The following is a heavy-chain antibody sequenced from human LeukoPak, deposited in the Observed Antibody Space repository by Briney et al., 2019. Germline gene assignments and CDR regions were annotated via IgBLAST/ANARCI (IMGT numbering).Heavy chain of an antibody. D-gene: IGHD4-17*01. V-gene: IGHV3-30*04. Sequence: GGSLRLSCAASGFTFSSYAMHWVRQAPGKGLEWVAVISYDGSNKKYADSVKGRFTISRVNSQKTLYLQMNSLRAEDTAVYYCARGSAYGDYEAIDPWGQGTLVTVSS. CDR3: ARGSAYGDYEAIDP. J-gene: IGHJ5*02. CDR1: GFTFSSYA. CDR2: ISYDGSNK.